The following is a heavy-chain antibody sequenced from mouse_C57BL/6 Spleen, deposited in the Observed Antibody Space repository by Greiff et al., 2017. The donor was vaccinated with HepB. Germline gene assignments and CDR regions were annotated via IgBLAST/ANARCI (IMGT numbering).Heavy chain of an antibody. CDR3: ARGLKGAWFAY. J-gene: IGHJ3*01. Sequence: QVQLKESGAELVRPGASVKLSCKASGYTFTDYYINWVKQRPGQGLEWIARIYPGSGNTYYNEKFKGKATMTAEKSSSTAYMQLSSLTSEDSAVYFWARGLKGAWFAYWGQGTLVTVSA. D-gene: IGHD1-3*01. V-gene: IGHV1-76*01. CDR1: GYTFTDYY. CDR2: IYPGSGNT.